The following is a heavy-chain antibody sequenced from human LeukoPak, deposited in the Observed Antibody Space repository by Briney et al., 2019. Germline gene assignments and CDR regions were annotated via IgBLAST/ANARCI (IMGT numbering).Heavy chain of an antibody. Sequence: SETLSLTCTVSGGSISGYYWSWIRQPPRKGLEWVAYIHYRGSSNYNPSLKSRVTISVDTSKNQFSLKLSSVTAEDTAVYYCARHSSGGVVPDFDYWGQGTLVTVSS. D-gene: IGHD3-3*01. CDR3: ARHSSGGVVPDFDY. CDR2: IHYRGSS. J-gene: IGHJ4*02. V-gene: IGHV4-59*08. CDR1: GGSISGYY.